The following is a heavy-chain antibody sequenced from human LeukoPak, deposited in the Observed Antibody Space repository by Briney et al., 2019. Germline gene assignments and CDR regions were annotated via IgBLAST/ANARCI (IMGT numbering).Heavy chain of an antibody. CDR1: GFTFSSYG. V-gene: IGHV3-30*18. CDR2: ISYDGSNK. Sequence: GRSLRLSCAASGFTFSSYGMHWVRQAPGKGREWGAVISYDGSNKYYADSVKGRFTISRDNSKNTLYLQMNSLRAEDTAVYYCAKNADYYGSGSYAQGYYGMDVWGKGTTVTVSS. J-gene: IGHJ6*04. CDR3: AKNADYYGSGSYAQGYYGMDV. D-gene: IGHD3-10*01.